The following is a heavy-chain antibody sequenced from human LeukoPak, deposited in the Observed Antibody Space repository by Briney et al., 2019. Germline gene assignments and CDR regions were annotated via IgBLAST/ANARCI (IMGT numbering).Heavy chain of an antibody. J-gene: IGHJ4*02. CDR3: VRFRYNWKGFDY. CDR2: MNPNSGNT. V-gene: IGHV1-8*01. Sequence: ASVKVSSKASGYTFTSYDINWVRQATGQGLEWMGWMNPNSGNTGYAQKFQGRVTMTRNTSISTAYMELSSLRSEDTAVYYCVRFRYNWKGFDYWGQGTLVTVSS. D-gene: IGHD1-1*01. CDR1: GYTFTSYD.